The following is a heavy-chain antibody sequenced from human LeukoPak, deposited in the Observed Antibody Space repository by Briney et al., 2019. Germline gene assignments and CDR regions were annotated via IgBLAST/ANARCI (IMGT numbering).Heavy chain of an antibody. V-gene: IGHV3-33*01. D-gene: IGHD6-19*01. Sequence: GGSLRLSCAASGFTFSSYGMHWVRQAPGKGLEWVAVIWYDGSNKYYADSVKGRFTISRDNSKNTLYLQMNSLRAEDTTVYYCARDYRAVAGTSHYYYYGMDVWAKGPRSPSP. CDR2: IWYDGSNK. CDR3: ARDYRAVAGTSHYYYYGMDV. CDR1: GFTFSSYG. J-gene: IGHJ6*02.